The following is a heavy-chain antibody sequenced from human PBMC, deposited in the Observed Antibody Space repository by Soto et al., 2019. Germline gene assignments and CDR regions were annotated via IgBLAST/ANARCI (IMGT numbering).Heavy chain of an antibody. CDR2: IDGSGATK. J-gene: IGHJ4*02. V-gene: IGHV3-48*03. CDR1: GFTFNDFE. CDR3: ARGCGRFNY. Sequence: PGGSLRLSCGVSGFTFNDFEMNWVRQAPGKGPEWLAYIDGSGATKKYADSVRGRFTISRDNPNNSLFLQMSSLSAADTAIYYCARGCGRFNYWGQGILVSVSS.